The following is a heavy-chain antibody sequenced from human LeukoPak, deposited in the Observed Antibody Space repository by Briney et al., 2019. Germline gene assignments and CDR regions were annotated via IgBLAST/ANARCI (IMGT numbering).Heavy chain of an antibody. J-gene: IGHJ5*02. V-gene: IGHV4-39*07. CDR2: IYYSGST. D-gene: IGHD5-12*01. CDR1: GGSISSSSYY. CDR3: ARVSGYGGGWFDP. Sequence: SETLSLTCTVSGGSISSSSYYWGWIRQPPGKGLEWIGSIYYSGSTYYNPSLKSRVTISVDTSKNQFSLKLSSVTAADTAVYYCARVSGYGGGWFDPWGQGTLVTVSS.